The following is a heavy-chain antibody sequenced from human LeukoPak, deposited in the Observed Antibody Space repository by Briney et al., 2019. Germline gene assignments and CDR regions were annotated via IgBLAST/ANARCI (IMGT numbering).Heavy chain of an antibody. Sequence: GGSLRLSCAASGFTFSSYAMSWVRQAPGKGLEWVSYISSSSSTIYYADSVKGRFTISRDNAKNSLYLQMNSLRAEDTAVYYCARDKASGSSYGSSFHFWGQGTMVTVSP. J-gene: IGHJ3*01. V-gene: IGHV3-48*01. CDR3: ARDKASGSSYGSSFHF. CDR1: GFTFSSYA. D-gene: IGHD1-26*01. CDR2: ISSSSSTI.